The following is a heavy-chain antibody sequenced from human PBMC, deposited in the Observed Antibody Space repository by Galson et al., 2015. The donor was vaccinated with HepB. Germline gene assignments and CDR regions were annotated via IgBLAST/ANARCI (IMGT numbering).Heavy chain of an antibody. J-gene: IGHJ2*01. Sequence: CAISGDSVSSDSAAWNWIRQSPSRGLEWLGRTSYRSKWYNDYAVSVKSRIAINPDTSKNQFSLQLNSVTPEDTAVYFCARDRGVARWLVRGFFELWGPGTLVTVSS. V-gene: IGHV6-1*01. CDR3: ARDRGVARWLVRGFFEL. D-gene: IGHD6-19*01. CDR1: GDSVSSDSAA. CDR2: TSYRSKWYN.